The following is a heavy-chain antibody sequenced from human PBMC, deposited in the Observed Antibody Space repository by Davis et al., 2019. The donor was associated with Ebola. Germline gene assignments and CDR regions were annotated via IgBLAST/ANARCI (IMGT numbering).Heavy chain of an antibody. V-gene: IGHV4-34*01. J-gene: IGHJ4*02. Sequence: MPSETLSLTCSVYGGSFSDYYWTWIRQPPGKGLEWIGEINHDGNSNYNPSLKSRVTLSVDRSTNQFSLKLTSVTAADTAVYYCARGDYAGSSFDYWGQGTLVSVSS. D-gene: IGHD4-17*01. CDR1: GGSFSDYY. CDR2: INHDGNS. CDR3: ARGDYAGSSFDY.